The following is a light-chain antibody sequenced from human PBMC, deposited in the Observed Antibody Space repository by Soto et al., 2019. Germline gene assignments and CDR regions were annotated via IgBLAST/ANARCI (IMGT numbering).Light chain of an antibody. CDR3: ASWDDSLSGVV. CDR2: YDH. Sequence: QLVLTQPPSVSEAPRQRVTISCSGSSSNIGSNGVNWYQQLPGKAPKLLIYYDHLLPSGVSDRFSGSKSGTSASLAISGLQSEDEADYYCASWDDSLSGVVFGGGTKLTVL. J-gene: IGLJ2*01. CDR1: SSNIGSNG. V-gene: IGLV1-36*01.